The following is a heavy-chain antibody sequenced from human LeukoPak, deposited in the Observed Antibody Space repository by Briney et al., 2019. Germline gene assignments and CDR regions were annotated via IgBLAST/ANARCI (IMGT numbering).Heavy chain of an antibody. Sequence: ASVKVSCKAAGEPFFTYAIHWVRQASGQRLEWMGWINAGNGNTKYSQKFQGRVTITRDTSASTAYMELSSLRSEDTAIYYCARARTYGSGSYSWFDPWGQGTLVTVSS. J-gene: IGHJ5*02. CDR2: INAGNGNT. CDR1: GEPFFTYA. CDR3: ARARTYGSGSYSWFDP. D-gene: IGHD3-10*01. V-gene: IGHV1-3*01.